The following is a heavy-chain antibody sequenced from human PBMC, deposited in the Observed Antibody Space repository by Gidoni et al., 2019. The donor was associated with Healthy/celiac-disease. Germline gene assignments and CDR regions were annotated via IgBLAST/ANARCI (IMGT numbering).Heavy chain of an antibody. CDR1: DFTFSRYA. J-gene: IGHJ4*02. CDR3: AKDPFRYSCSQIFDY. Sequence: EVQLLECGGGLVQPGWYLSLSCAASDFTFSRYAMSWVRQAPGKGLELFSALSGRCGITYYADSMKGRFTISRYNSKNTLYLQMNSLRAEDTAVYYWAKDPFRYSCSQIFDYWGQGTLVTVSS. CDR2: LSGRCGIT. D-gene: IGHD6-6*01. V-gene: IGHV3-23*01.